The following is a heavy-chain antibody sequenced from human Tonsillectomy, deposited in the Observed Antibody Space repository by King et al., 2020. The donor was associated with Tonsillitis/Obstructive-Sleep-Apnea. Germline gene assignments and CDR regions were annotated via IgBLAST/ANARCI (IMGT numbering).Heavy chain of an antibody. CDR2: IRSKAFGGTT. J-gene: IGHJ5*02. D-gene: IGHD3-3*01. CDR1: GFTFGDYA. Sequence: VQLVESGGGLVQPGRSLRLSCTASGFTFGDYAMSWVRQAPGKGLEWVGFIRSKAFGGTTEYAASVKGRFIISRDDSKSIAYLQMNSLKIEDTAVYYCTRVAIFGVVDSNWFDPWGQGTLVTVSS. V-gene: IGHV3-49*04. CDR3: TRVAIFGVVDSNWFDP.